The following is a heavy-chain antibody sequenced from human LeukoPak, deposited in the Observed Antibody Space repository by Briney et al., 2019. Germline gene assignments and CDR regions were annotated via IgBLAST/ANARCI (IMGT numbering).Heavy chain of an antibody. J-gene: IGHJ4*02. V-gene: IGHV3-74*01. D-gene: IGHD6-19*01. CDR2: INSDGITT. CDR1: GFTFSSYW. Sequence: GGSLRLSCAASGFTFSSYWMHWVRHAPGKGLAWVSRINSDGITTSYADSVKGRFTISRDNAKNTLYLQMNSLRAGDTAVYYCARDMVAGGPDYWGQGTLVTVSS. CDR3: ARDMVAGGPDY.